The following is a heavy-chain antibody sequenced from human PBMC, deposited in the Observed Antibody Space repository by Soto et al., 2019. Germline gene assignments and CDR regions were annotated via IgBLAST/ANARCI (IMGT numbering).Heavy chain of an antibody. CDR1: GFTFSSYS. CDR3: ARGIDYDFWSGYYTLSDDAFDI. Sequence: GGSLRLSCAASGFTFSSYSMNWVRQAPGKGLEWVSSISSSSSYIYYADSVKGRFTISRDNAKNSLYLQMNSLRAEDTAVYYCARGIDYDFWSGYYTLSDDAFDIWGQGTMVTVSS. CDR2: ISSSSSYI. V-gene: IGHV3-21*01. D-gene: IGHD3-3*01. J-gene: IGHJ3*02.